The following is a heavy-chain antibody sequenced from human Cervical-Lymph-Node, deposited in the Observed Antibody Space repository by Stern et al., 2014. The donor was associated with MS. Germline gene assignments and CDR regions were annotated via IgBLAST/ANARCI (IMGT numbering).Heavy chain of an antibody. D-gene: IGHD6-19*01. V-gene: IGHV1-69*01. CDR3: VRDQAGVAVY. CDR1: KDTFSNID. J-gene: IGHJ4*02. Sequence: QVKLVQSGAEVKKPGSSMKVSCKASKDTFSNIDISWVRQAPGQGLEWLGGIIPFFGTANYARKVQDRLRITADVSTSTVTMELSSLRSEDTAVYYCVRDQAGVAVYWGQGSLVTVSS. CDR2: IIPFFGTA.